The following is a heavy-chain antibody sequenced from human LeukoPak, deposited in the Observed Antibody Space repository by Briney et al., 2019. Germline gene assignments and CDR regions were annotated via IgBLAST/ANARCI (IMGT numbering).Heavy chain of an antibody. D-gene: IGHD3-22*01. CDR3: VRLDTSGHYYFDY. V-gene: IGHV5-51*01. Sequence: PGESLKISCKGSGYSFTNYWIGWVRQLPGKGLEWMGIIYPGDSDTRYSPSFQGQVTVSADKPISTAYLQWSSLKASDTAMYHCVRLDTSGHYYFDYWGQGTLVTVSS. J-gene: IGHJ4*02. CDR1: GYSFTNYW. CDR2: IYPGDSDT.